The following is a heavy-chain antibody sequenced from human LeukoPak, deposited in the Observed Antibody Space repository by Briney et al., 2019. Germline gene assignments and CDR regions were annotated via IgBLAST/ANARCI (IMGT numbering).Heavy chain of an antibody. CDR2: ISYSGTS. V-gene: IGHV4-39*01. CDR3: ARLIHSYYYDSSGYYPYYYMDV. D-gene: IGHD3-22*01. J-gene: IGHJ6*03. CDR1: GGSISSSDYH. Sequence: SETLSLTCAVSGGSISSSDYHWGLIRQPPGKGLEWIGRISYSGTSYYNPSLKRRVTISVDTSNNQFSLKMTSVTAADTAVYYCARLIHSYYYDSSGYYPYYYMDVWGKGTTVTVSS.